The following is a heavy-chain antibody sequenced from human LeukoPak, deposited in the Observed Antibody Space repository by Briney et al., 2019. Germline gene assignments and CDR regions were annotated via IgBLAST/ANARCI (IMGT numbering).Heavy chain of an antibody. D-gene: IGHD2-2*01. Sequence: ASVNVSCKASGYSLTRYDVNWVRQAARKGLEWIGWMSPNNGNNGLAKKCQGRVTKPTRTSITTANTEMSRLTSEDRARHYVPRGPPESTHSDYGGEGTLDSV. CDR1: GYSLTRYD. V-gene: IGHV1-8*01. CDR3: PRGPPESTHSDY. CDR2: MSPNNGNN. J-gene: IGHJ4*02.